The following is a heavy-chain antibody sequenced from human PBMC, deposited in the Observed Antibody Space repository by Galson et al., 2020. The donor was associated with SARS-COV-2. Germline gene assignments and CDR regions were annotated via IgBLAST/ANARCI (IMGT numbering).Heavy chain of an antibody. D-gene: IGHD3-22*01. CDR1: GYSFTSHW. CDR2: IFPGDSDA. CDR3: TRQAWFYYDRTNDRDGFDF. J-gene: IGHJ3*01. V-gene: IGHV5-51*01. Sequence: KIGEPLKISCRGSGYSFTSHWIGWVRQMPGKGLEWMGIIFPGDSDARYSPSFQGQVPFSADKSISTAYLQWARLRASDTAMDYCTRQAWFYYDRTNDRDGFDFWGQGTMVTVSS.